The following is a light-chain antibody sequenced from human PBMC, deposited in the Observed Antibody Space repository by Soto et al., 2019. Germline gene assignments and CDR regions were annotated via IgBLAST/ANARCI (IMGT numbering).Light chain of an antibody. CDR3: QQYNNWRKT. J-gene: IGKJ1*01. V-gene: IGKV3-15*01. CDR1: QSVSSN. CDR2: GAS. Sequence: EIVMTQSPATLSVSPGERATLSCRASQSVSSNLAWYQQKPGQAPRLLIYGASTRATGIPARFSGSGSGTEFTLTISSLQSEDLAVYYCQQYNNWRKTFGQGTKVDIK.